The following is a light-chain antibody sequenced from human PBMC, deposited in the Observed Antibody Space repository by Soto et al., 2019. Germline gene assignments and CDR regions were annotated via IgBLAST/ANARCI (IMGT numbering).Light chain of an antibody. Sequence: QSALTQPASVSGSPGQSITISCTGTSSDVGGYNYVSWYQHHPGKAPKLMIYEVSNRPSGVSNRFSGSKSGNTASLTISGLQAEDEADYYCSSYTSSSTPLVFGGGTKLTVL. J-gene: IGLJ2*01. CDR3: SSYTSSSTPLV. V-gene: IGLV2-14*01. CDR2: EVS. CDR1: SSDVGGYNY.